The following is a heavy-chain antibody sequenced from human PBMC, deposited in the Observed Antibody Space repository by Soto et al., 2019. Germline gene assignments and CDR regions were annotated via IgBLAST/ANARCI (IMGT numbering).Heavy chain of an antibody. D-gene: IGHD1-1*01. CDR2: IYYSGST. V-gene: IGHV4-39*07. Sequence: PSETLSLTCTVSGGSISSSSYYWGWIRQPPGKGLEWIGRIYYSGSTYYNPSLKSRITMSVDMSKKQFSLTLRSVTAADTAIYYCVRDGTKNLRDRFDPWGRGILVTVSS. J-gene: IGHJ5*02. CDR3: VRDGTKNLRDRFDP. CDR1: GGSISSSSYY.